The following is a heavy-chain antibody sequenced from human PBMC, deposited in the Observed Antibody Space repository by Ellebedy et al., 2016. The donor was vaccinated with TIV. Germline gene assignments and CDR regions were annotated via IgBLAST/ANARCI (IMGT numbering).Heavy chain of an antibody. CDR2: IYYSGST. CDR3: ARLGLYDFWSGYYNPQVDY. CDR1: GGSISSYY. D-gene: IGHD3-3*01. Sequence: GSLRLSXTVSGGSISSYYWSWIRQPPGKGLEWIGYIYYSGSTNYNPSLKSRVTISVDTSKNQFSLKLSSVTAADTAVYYCARLGLYDFWSGYYNPQVDYWGQGTLVTVSS. J-gene: IGHJ4*02. V-gene: IGHV4-59*08.